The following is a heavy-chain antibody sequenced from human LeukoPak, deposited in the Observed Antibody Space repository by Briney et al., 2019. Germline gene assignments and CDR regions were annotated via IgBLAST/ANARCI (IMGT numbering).Heavy chain of an antibody. CDR3: ARSGHGSGSYWVVNY. V-gene: IGHV1-69*01. D-gene: IGHD3-10*01. J-gene: IGHJ4*02. Sequence: ASVKVSCKASGGTFSSYAISWVRQAPGQGLEWMGGIIPIFGTANYAQKFQGRVTITADESTSTAYMELSSLRSEDTAVYYCARSGHGSGSYWVVNYWGQGTLVTVSS. CDR1: GGTFSSYA. CDR2: IIPIFGTA.